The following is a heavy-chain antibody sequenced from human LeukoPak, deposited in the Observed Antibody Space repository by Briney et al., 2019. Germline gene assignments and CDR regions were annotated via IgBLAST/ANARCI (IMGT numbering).Heavy chain of an antibody. CDR3: ASDRRIAVAGTPHY. CDR1: GGSFSGYY. CDR2: INHSGST. D-gene: IGHD6-19*01. J-gene: IGHJ4*02. V-gene: IGHV4-34*01. Sequence: SETLSLTCAVYGGSFSGYYWSWIRQPPGKGLEWIGEINHSGSTNYNPSLKSRVTISVDTSKNQFSLKLSSVTAADTAVYYCASDRRIAVAGTPHYWGQGTLVTVSS.